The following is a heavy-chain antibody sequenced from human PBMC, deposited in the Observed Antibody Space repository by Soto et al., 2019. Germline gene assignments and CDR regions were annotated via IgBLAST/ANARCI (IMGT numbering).Heavy chain of an antibody. Sequence: GGSLRLSCAASEFTFTSYAMNWVRQAPGKGLEWVSAISGTGASTYYADSVKGRFTISRDNSKNTLYLQMNSLRAEDTALYYCARDRVVVAASQLDCWGQGTLVTVSS. CDR3: ARDRVVVAASQLDC. V-gene: IGHV3-23*01. CDR1: EFTFTSYA. J-gene: IGHJ4*02. D-gene: IGHD2-15*01. CDR2: ISGTGAST.